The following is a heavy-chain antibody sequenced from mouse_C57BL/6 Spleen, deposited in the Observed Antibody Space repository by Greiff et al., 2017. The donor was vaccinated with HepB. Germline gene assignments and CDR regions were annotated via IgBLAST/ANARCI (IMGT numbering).Heavy chain of an antibody. CDR1: GYTFTDYY. J-gene: IGHJ3*01. D-gene: IGHD2-10*01. V-gene: IGHV1-26*01. Sequence: EVQLQQSGPELVKPGASVKISCKASGYTFTDYYMNWVKQSHGKSLEWIGDINPNNGGTSYNQKFKGKATLTVDKSSSTAYMELRSLTSEDSAVYYCARSLPGAYWGQGTLVTVSA. CDR2: INPNNGGT. CDR3: ARSLPGAY.